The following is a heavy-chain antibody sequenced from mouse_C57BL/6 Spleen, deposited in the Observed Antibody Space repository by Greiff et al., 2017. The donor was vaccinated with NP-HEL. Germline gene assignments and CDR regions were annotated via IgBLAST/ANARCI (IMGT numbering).Heavy chain of an antibody. J-gene: IGHJ3*01. CDR2: INPNNGGT. D-gene: IGHD2-4*01. CDR3: ARSGYDYDGFAY. Sequence: EVQLQQSGPELVKPGASVKISCKASGYTFTDYYMNWVKQSPGKSLEWIGDINPNNGGTSYNQKFKGKATLTVDKSSSTAYMELRSLTSEDSAVYYCARSGYDYDGFAYWGQGTLVTVSA. V-gene: IGHV1-26*01. CDR1: GYTFTDYY.